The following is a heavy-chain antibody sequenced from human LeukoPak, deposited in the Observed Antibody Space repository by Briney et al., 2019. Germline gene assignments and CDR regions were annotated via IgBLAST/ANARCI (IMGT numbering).Heavy chain of an antibody. V-gene: IGHV1-46*01. D-gene: IGHD6-13*01. J-gene: IGHJ6*03. Sequence: ASVKVSCKASGYSFTSKYMHWVRQAPGQGLEWMGTIDASSGKTNYAQSFQGRVTMTRDTSTSTVYMELSSLRSEDTAVYYCAESGIGYYMDVWGKGTTVTVSS. CDR3: AESGIGYYMDV. CDR1: GYSFTSKY. CDR2: IDASSGKT.